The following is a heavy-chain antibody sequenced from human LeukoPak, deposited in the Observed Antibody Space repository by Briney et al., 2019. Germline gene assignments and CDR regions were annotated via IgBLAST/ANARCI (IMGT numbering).Heavy chain of an antibody. CDR2: IIPIFGTA. J-gene: IGHJ4*02. V-gene: IGHV1-69*01. Sequence: SVKVSCKTSGGTFSSYAISWVRQAPGQGLEWMGGIIPIFGTANYAQKFQGRVTITADESTSTAYMELSSLRSDDTAVYYCARDTSYYGSGKTDYWGQGTLVTVSS. D-gene: IGHD3-10*01. CDR1: GGTFSSYA. CDR3: ARDTSYYGSGKTDY.